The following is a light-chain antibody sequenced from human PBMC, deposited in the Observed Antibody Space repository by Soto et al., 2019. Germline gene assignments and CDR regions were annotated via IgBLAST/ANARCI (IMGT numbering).Light chain of an antibody. V-gene: IGKV4-1*01. Sequence: DIVMTQSPDSLAVSLGERATVNCKSSQSVLYSSDNKNNLAWYQQKPGQPPKLLIYWASTRGSGVPDRFSGSGSGKDFTLTISSLQAEDVAVYYCQQYHTIPRTFGQGTKVEIK. CDR1: QSVLYSSDNKNN. J-gene: IGKJ1*01. CDR2: WAS. CDR3: QQYHTIPRT.